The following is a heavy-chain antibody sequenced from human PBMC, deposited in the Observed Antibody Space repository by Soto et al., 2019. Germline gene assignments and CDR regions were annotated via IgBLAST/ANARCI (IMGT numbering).Heavy chain of an antibody. CDR2: IIPIFGTA. V-gene: IGHV1-69*01. CDR3: ARAWGYDSNDYYYAY. D-gene: IGHD3-22*01. J-gene: IGHJ4*02. CDR1: GGTFSRHA. Sequence: HVQLVQSGAEVRKPGSSVKVSCKASGGTFSRHAISWVRQAPGQGLEWMGGIIPIFGTANHAQKFQGRVTIIADESTSTVYMELSSLRSEDTAMYYCARAWGYDSNDYYYAYWGQGTLVIVSS.